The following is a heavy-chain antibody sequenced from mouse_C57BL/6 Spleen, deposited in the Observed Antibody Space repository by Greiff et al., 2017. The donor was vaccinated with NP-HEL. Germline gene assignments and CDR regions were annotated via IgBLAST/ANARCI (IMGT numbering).Heavy chain of an antibody. J-gene: IGHJ1*03. CDR2: IYPGDGDT. V-gene: IGHV1-80*01. Sequence: QVQLQQSGAELVKPGASVKISCKASGYAFSSYWMNWVKQRPGKGLEWIGQIYPGDGDTNYNGKFKGKATLTADKSSSTAYMQLSSLTSEDSAVYFCARHGNYWRDFDVWGTGTTVTVSS. CDR1: GYAFSSYW. D-gene: IGHD2-1*01. CDR3: ARHGNYWRDFDV.